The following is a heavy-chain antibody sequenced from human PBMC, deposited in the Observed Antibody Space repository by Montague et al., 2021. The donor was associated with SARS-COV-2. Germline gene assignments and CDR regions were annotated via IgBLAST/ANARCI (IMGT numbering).Heavy chain of an antibody. D-gene: IGHD3-10*01. J-gene: IGHJ4*02. CDR3: ARRIRITVFRGVPLTTHSLES. CDR1: NASITTSNW. Sequence: SETLSLTCTVSNASITTSNWWTWVRQAPGKELEWVGEIHHSGTLNYNPSLKSRVTISVDTSKNHFSLNLNSVTAADTALYFCARRIRITVFRGVPLTTHSLESWGQGIMVTVSS. CDR2: IHHSGTL. V-gene: IGHV4/OR15-8*01.